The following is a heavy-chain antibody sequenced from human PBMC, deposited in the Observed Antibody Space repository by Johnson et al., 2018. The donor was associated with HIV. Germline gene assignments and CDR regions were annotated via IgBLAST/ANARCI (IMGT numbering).Heavy chain of an antibody. J-gene: IGHJ3*02. Sequence: VQLVESGGGVVQPGGSLRLSCAASGFTFSSYGMHWVRQAPGKGLEWVAFIRYDGTTKYYADSMKGRFTISRDNSKNPLFLQMNSLRAEDTAVYYWAKGSGWYSAFDIWGQGTMVTVSS. CDR1: GFTFSSYG. CDR3: AKGSGWYSAFDI. V-gene: IGHV3-30*02. CDR2: IRYDGTTK. D-gene: IGHD6-19*01.